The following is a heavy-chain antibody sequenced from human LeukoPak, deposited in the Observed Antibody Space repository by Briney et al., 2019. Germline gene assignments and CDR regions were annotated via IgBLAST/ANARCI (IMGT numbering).Heavy chain of an antibody. D-gene: IGHD2-2*03. V-gene: IGHV1-18*01. CDR2: NSAYNGNT. Sequence: GASVKVSCKASGYTFISYGISWVRQAPGQGLEWMGWNSAYNGNTNYAQKFQGRVTVTTDTSTSTAYMELRSLRSDDTAVYYCARGKVDIYYYSYMDVWGKGTTVTVS. CDR1: GYTFISYG. J-gene: IGHJ6*03. CDR3: ARGKVDIYYYSYMDV.